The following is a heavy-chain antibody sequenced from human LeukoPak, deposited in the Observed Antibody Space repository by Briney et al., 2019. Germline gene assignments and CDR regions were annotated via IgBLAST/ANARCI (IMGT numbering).Heavy chain of an antibody. D-gene: IGHD2-2*01. CDR1: GFTFSSYA. J-gene: IGHJ4*02. CDR2: ISYDGSNK. Sequence: PGGSLRLSCAASGFTFSSYAMHWVRQAPGKGLEWVAVISYDGSNKYYADSVKGRFTISRDNSKNTLYLQMNSLRAEDTAVCYCASSRLFYQLITPFDYWGQGTLVTVSS. CDR3: ASSRLFYQLITPFDY. V-gene: IGHV3-30-3*01.